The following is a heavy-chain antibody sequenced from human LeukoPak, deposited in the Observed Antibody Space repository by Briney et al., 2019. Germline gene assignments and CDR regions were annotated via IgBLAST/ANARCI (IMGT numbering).Heavy chain of an antibody. Sequence: GASVKVSCRSSGFTFTSYGVNWVRQAPGQGLAWMGWISAYNGDTSSAQTLRGRNTMTTDTSTSTAYMELRSLSSDDTAVYYCASRAGNSFHGFDVWGQGTMVTVSS. CDR3: ASRAGNSFHGFDV. J-gene: IGHJ3*01. D-gene: IGHD4-23*01. CDR2: ISAYNGDT. CDR1: GFTFTSYG. V-gene: IGHV1-18*01.